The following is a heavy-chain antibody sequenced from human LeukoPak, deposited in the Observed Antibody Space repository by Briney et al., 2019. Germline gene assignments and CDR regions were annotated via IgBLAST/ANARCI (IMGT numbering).Heavy chain of an antibody. Sequence: ASVKVSCKASGYTFTSYYMHWVRQAPGQGLEWMGIINPSGGSTSYAQKFQGRVTMTRDTSTSTVYMELSSLRSEDTAVYYCARGVTYYYDSSGYYFPYYYYMDVWGKGTTVTVSS. J-gene: IGHJ6*03. CDR1: GYTFTSYY. CDR3: ARGVTYYYDSSGYYFPYYYYMDV. V-gene: IGHV1-46*01. D-gene: IGHD3-22*01. CDR2: INPSGGST.